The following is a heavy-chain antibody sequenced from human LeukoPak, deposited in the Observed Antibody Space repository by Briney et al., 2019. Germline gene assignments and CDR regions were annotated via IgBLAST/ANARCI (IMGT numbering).Heavy chain of an antibody. J-gene: IGHJ4*02. Sequence: PGGSLRLSCAASGFIFDDYGMSWVRQVPGKGLEWVSGINWNGGSTGYADSVKGRFTISRDNAKNSLYLQMNSLRAEDTALYYXXXXXXXXXXGGSCYEIFPFDYWGQGTLVTVSS. CDR1: GFIFDDYG. CDR3: XXXXXXXXXGGSCYEIFPFDY. D-gene: IGHD2-15*01. V-gene: IGHV3-20*04. CDR2: INWNGGST.